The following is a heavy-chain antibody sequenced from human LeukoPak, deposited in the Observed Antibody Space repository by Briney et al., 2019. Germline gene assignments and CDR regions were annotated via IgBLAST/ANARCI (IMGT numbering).Heavy chain of an antibody. CDR2: INHSGST. CDR1: GGSFSGYY. Sequence: SETLSLTSAVYGGSFSGYYWSWVRQPPGKGLEWIGEINHSGSTNYNPSLKSRVTISVDTSKNQFSLKLSSVTAADTAVYYCAHAGYSSGWWSGDAFDIWGQGTMVTVSS. D-gene: IGHD6-19*01. J-gene: IGHJ3*02. CDR3: AHAGYSSGWWSGDAFDI. V-gene: IGHV4-34*01.